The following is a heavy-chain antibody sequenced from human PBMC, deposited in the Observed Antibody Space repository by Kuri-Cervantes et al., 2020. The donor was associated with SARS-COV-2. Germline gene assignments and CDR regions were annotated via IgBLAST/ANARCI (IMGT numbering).Heavy chain of an antibody. CDR1: GGSISTYY. J-gene: IGHJ5*02. CDR3: ARGQGYCSGGSCYFRWFDP. D-gene: IGHD2-15*01. V-gene: IGHV4-59*12. CDR2: IYYSGST. Sequence: SETLSLTCTVSGGSISTYYWSWIRQPPGKGLEWIGYIYYSGSTYYNPSLKSRLTISVDTSKNQFSLKLSSVTAADTAVYYCARGQGYCSGGSCYFRWFDPWGQGTLVTVSS.